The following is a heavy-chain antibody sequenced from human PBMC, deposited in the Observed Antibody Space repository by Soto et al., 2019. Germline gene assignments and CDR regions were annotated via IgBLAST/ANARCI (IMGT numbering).Heavy chain of an antibody. Sequence: SVKVSCKASGGTFSSYAISWVRQAPGQGLEWMGGIIPIFGTANYAQKFQGRVTITADESTSTAYMEPSSLRSEDTAVYYCARGPGCSSTSCSAGYYYYGMDVWGQGTTVTVSS. J-gene: IGHJ6*02. CDR2: IIPIFGTA. CDR3: ARGPGCSSTSCSAGYYYYGMDV. CDR1: GGTFSSYA. D-gene: IGHD2-2*01. V-gene: IGHV1-69*13.